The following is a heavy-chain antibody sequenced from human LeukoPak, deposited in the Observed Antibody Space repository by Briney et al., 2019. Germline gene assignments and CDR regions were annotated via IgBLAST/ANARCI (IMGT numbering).Heavy chain of an antibody. V-gene: IGHV4-39*07. D-gene: IGHD3-22*01. CDR1: GGSISSYY. CDR2: IYYSGST. J-gene: IGHJ4*02. Sequence: PSETLSLTCTVSGGSISSYYWGWIRQPPGKGLEWIGSIYYSGSTYYNPSLKSRVTISVDTSKNQFSLKLSSVTAADTAVYYCARVGSRSGYYPQYFDYWGQGTLVTVSS. CDR3: ARVGSRSGYYPQYFDY.